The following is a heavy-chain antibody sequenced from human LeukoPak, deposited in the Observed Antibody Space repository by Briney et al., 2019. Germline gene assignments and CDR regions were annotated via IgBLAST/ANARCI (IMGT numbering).Heavy chain of an antibody. Sequence: ASVKVSCKASGYTFTSYAMHWVRQAPGQRLEWIGWINAGNGNTKYSQKFQGRVTITRDTSASTAYIELSSLRSEDTAVYYCARDKYSGYAARGGFDYWGQGTLVTVSS. V-gene: IGHV1-3*01. CDR1: GYTFTSYA. CDR3: ARDKYSGYAARGGFDY. J-gene: IGHJ4*02. CDR2: INAGNGNT. D-gene: IGHD5-12*01.